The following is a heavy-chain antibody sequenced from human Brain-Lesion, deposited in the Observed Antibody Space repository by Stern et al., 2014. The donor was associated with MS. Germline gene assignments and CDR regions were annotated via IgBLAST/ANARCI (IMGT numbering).Heavy chain of an antibody. CDR3: ATLSPGAGGNYYRHFDY. CDR2: FDPEDGET. D-gene: IGHD1-26*01. V-gene: IGHV1-24*01. CDR1: GYTLTELS. Sequence: VQLVQSGAEVKKPGASVKVSCKVSGYTLTELSMHWVRQAPRKGLERMGGFDPEDGETIYAQKFHGRVTTTEDTSTDTAYMELSSLRSEDTAVYYCATLSPGAGGNYYRHFDYWGQGTLVTVSS. J-gene: IGHJ4*02.